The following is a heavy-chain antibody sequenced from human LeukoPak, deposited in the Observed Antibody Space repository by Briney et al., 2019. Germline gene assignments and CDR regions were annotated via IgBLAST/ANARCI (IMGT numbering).Heavy chain of an antibody. V-gene: IGHV3-74*01. D-gene: IGHD2-2*03. CDR2: INSDGSST. J-gene: IGHJ4*02. CDR1: GFTFSSYS. CDR3: ASGYRYFDY. Sequence: PGGSLRLSCAASGFTFSSYSINWVRQAPGKGLVWVSRINSDGSSTSYADSVKGRFTISRDNAKNTLYLQMNSLRAEDTAVYYCASGYRYFDYWGQGTLVTVSS.